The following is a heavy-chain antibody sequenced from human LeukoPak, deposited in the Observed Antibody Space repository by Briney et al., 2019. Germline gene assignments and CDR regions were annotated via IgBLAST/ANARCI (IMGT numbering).Heavy chain of an antibody. D-gene: IGHD7-27*01. CDR1: GFSLNSEG. CDR3: ARGGNWGYFDY. Sequence: GGSLRLSCAASGFSLNSEGMSWVRQAPEKGLEWVAAISTTAGNTYYIDSVNGRFTISRDNSKNTLFLQMNSLRTEDTAIYHCARGGNWGYFDYWGQGTLVTVSS. V-gene: IGHV3-23*01. CDR2: ISTTAGNT. J-gene: IGHJ4*02.